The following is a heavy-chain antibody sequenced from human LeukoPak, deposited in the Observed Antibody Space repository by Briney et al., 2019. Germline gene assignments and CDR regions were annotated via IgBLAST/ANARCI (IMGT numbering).Heavy chain of an antibody. CDR1: GYTFTGYY. Sequence: ASVKVSCKASGYTFTGYYMHWVRQAPGQGLVWMGWINPNSGGTNYAQKFQGWVTLTRDTSISTAYMELSSLRSEDTAVYYCATGFGVVTHDAFDIWGQGTMVTVSS. CDR3: ATGFGVVTHDAFDI. D-gene: IGHD3-3*01. V-gene: IGHV1-2*04. J-gene: IGHJ3*02. CDR2: INPNSGGT.